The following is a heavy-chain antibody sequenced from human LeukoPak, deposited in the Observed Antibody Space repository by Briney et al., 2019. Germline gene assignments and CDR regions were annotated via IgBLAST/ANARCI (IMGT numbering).Heavy chain of an antibody. Sequence: GASVTVSFKASVYTCTSYCINWVRPAPSQGLEWMGWIGDYGGNTNYAQKLQGRVTMTTHKSTRTVYMELRSLRSDDTAVYYCARRGSGYSCGYSDYWGEGTLVTVSS. CDR1: VYTCTSYC. D-gene: IGHD5-18*01. CDR2: IGDYGGNT. J-gene: IGHJ4*02. V-gene: IGHV1-18*01. CDR3: ARRGSGYSCGYSDY.